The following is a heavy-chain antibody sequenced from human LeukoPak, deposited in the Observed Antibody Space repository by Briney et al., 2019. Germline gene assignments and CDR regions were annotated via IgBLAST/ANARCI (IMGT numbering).Heavy chain of an antibody. CDR3: ARDFRRGQYFDY. V-gene: IGHV3-74*01. D-gene: IGHD3-10*01. CDR2: INSDGSNT. J-gene: IGHJ4*02. Sequence: PGGSLRPSCAASGFSFSSYWMHWVRQAPGEGLAWVSRINSDGSNTNYADSVKGRFTISRDNAKNTLYLQMNSLRAEDTAVYYCARDFRRGQYFDYWGQGTLVTVSS. CDR1: GFSFSSYW.